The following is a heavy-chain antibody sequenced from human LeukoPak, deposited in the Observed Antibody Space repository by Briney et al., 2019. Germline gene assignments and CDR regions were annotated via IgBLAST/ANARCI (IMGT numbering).Heavy chain of an antibody. D-gene: IGHD3-16*01. CDR1: GFTFSSYA. J-gene: IGHJ4*02. CDR3: VKDGVLGEYGDNFFDY. V-gene: IGHV3-30*02. CDR2: IRYDGSNK. Sequence: GGSLRLSCAASGFTFSSYAMNWVRQAPGKGLEWVAFIRYDGSNKYYADSVKGRFTISRDNSKNTLYLQMNSLRAEDTAVYYCVKDGVLGEYGDNFFDYWGQGTLVTVSS.